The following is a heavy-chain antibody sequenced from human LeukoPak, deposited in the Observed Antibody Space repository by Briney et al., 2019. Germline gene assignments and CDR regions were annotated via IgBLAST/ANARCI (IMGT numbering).Heavy chain of an antibody. D-gene: IGHD2-15*01. CDR2: INHSGST. CDR3: ARGGPRYCSGGSCYPSYYYYGMDV. Sequence: PSETLSLTCTVSGGSISSSSYYWGWIRQPPGKGLEWIGEINHSGSTNYNPSLKSRVTISVDTSKNQFSLKLSSVTAADTAVYYCARGGPRYCSGGSCYPSYYYYGMDVWGQGTTVTVSS. J-gene: IGHJ6*02. V-gene: IGHV4-39*07. CDR1: GGSISSSSYY.